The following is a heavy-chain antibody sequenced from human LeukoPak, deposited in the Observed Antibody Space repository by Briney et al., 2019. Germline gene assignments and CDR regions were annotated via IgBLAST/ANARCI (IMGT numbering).Heavy chain of an antibody. D-gene: IGHD3-22*01. CDR2: IYYSGST. V-gene: IGHV4-59*08. Sequence: SETLSLTCTVSGDSISSYYWSWIRQPPGKGLEWIGYIYYSGSTNYNPSLKSRVTISVDTSKNQFSLKLSSVTASDTAVYYCARTRDYYDSSGYYYVCPLFDYWGQGTLVTVSS. CDR3: ARTRDYYDSSGYYYVCPLFDY. J-gene: IGHJ4*02. CDR1: GDSISSYY.